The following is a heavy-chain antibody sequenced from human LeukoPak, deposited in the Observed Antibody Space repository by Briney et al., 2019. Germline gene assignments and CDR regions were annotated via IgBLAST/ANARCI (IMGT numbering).Heavy chain of an antibody. J-gene: IGHJ6*02. CDR2: ISYDGSNK. D-gene: IGHD2-2*01. V-gene: IGHV3-30*18. Sequence: PGGSLRLSCAASGFTFSTYGMHWVRQAPGKGLEWVAIISYDGSNKYYSDSVNGRFTISRDNSKNTLYLQMSSLRAEDTAVYYCAKCGYCSSTSYPGDGMDVWGQGTTVTVSS. CDR3: AKCGYCSSTSYPGDGMDV. CDR1: GFTFSTYG.